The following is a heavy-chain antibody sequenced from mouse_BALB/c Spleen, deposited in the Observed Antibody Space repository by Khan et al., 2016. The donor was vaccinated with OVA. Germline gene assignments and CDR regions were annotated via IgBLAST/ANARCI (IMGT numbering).Heavy chain of an antibody. Sequence: EVELVESGGGLVQPGGSLKLSCAASGFTFSSYGMSWVRQTPDKRLELVATINTNVGSTYYPDSVKGRFTISRDYAKNTLYLQMSSLKSEDTAMYYCAKMGIIYYGNYSYCFDYWGQGTTLTVSS. CDR3: AKMGIIYYGNYSYCFDY. V-gene: IGHV5-6-3*01. D-gene: IGHD2-1*01. CDR2: INTNVGST. J-gene: IGHJ2*01. CDR1: GFTFSSYG.